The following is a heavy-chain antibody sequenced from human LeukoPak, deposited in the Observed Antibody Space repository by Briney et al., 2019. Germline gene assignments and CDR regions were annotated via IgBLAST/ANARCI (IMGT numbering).Heavy chain of an antibody. J-gene: IGHJ3*02. CDR1: GGSISSSSYY. CDR2: IYYSGST. D-gene: IGHD3-3*01. V-gene: IGHV4-39*07. Sequence: SETLSLTCTVSGGSISSSSYYWGWIRQPPGKGLKWIGSIYYSGSTYYNPSLKSRVTISVDTSKNQFSLKLSSVTAADTAVYYCARGTTELRFLEWFGAFDIWGQGTMVTVSS. CDR3: ARGTTELRFLEWFGAFDI.